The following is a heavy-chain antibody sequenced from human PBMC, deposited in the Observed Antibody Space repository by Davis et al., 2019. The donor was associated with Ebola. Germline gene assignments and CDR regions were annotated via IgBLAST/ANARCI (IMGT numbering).Heavy chain of an antibody. CDR1: GFTFSSYW. Sequence: GESLKTSCAASGFTFSSYWMTWVRQAPGKGLEWVANIKQDGSEKYYVDSVKGRFTISRDNAKNSLALQMNSLRAEDTAVYYCARVRRDYGFSSGYYKLEYYFDYWGQGTLVTVSS. CDR3: ARVRRDYGFSSGYYKLEYYFDY. V-gene: IGHV3-7*01. CDR2: IKQDGSEK. D-gene: IGHD3-3*01. J-gene: IGHJ4*02.